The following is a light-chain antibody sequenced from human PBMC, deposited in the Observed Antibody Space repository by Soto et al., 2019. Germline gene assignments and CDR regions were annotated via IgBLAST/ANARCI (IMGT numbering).Light chain of an antibody. J-gene: IGKJ1*01. Sequence: DIQMTQFPSSLSASVGDRVTITCRASQGISNYLAWYQQKPGKVPKLLIYAASTLQSGVPSRFSGSGTRSDFTLTISSLQPEDVATYYWQKDNSAPQGTFCHGTKVEIK. CDR3: QKDNSAPQGT. CDR2: AAS. V-gene: IGKV1-27*01. CDR1: QGISNY.